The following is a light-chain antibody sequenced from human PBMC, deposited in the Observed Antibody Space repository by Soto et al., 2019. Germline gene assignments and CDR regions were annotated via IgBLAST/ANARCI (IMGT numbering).Light chain of an antibody. CDR1: SSDVGGYNY. J-gene: IGLJ2*01. V-gene: IGLV2-14*03. Sequence: QSALTQPASVSGSPGQSITISCTGTSSDVGGYNYVSWYQHHPGKAPKLMIYDVSNRPSGVSNRFSGSKSGNTASLTISGLQAEDEADYYCSSYTSNSVVFGGGTKLTVL. CDR3: SSYTSNSVV. CDR2: DVS.